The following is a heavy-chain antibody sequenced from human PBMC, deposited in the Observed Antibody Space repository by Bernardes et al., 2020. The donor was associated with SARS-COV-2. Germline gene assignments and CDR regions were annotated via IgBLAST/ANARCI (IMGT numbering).Heavy chain of an antibody. CDR1: GGSLTGSY. CDR3: AKCVVGYYAVDV. V-gene: IGHV4-34*01. Sequence: SETLSLTCAVYGGSLTGSYWTWIRQSPGKGLEWIGHIEHSGGTKSNPSLRSRVSLSVDKSRSQFSLKVTSLTAADTAVYYCAKCVVGYYAVDVWGQGTTVAVSS. CDR2: IEHSGGT. J-gene: IGHJ6*02. D-gene: IGHD2-15*01.